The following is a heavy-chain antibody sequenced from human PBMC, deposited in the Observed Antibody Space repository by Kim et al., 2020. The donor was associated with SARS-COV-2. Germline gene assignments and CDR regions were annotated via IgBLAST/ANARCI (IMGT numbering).Heavy chain of an antibody. J-gene: IGHJ3*02. CDR2: INHSGST. CDR1: GGSFSGYY. V-gene: IGHV4-34*01. D-gene: IGHD1-26*01. Sequence: SETLSLTCAVYGGSFSGYYWSWIRQPPGKGLEWIGEINHSGSTNYNPSLKSRVTISVDTSKNQFSLKLSSVTAADTAVYYCARDGALWELLPDAFDIWGQGTMVTVSS. CDR3: ARDGALWELLPDAFDI.